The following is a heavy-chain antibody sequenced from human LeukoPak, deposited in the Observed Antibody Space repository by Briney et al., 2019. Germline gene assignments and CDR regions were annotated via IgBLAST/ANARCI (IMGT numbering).Heavy chain of an antibody. J-gene: IGHJ4*02. CDR2: IIPTLGIA. D-gene: IGHD7-27*01. CDR1: GYTLTELS. V-gene: IGHV1-69*04. CDR3: ARGLKLGNFDY. Sequence: SVTVSCKVSGYTLTELSMHWVRQAPGQGLEWMGRIIPTLGIANYAQKFQGRVTIAADKSTSTAYMELSSLRSEDTGVYYCARGLKLGNFDYWGQGTLVTVSS.